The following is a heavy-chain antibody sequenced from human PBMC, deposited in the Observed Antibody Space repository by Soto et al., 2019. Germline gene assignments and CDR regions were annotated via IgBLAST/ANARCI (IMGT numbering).Heavy chain of an antibody. Sequence: EVQLVESGGGLVQPGESLRLSCAASGFTFSYYWMHWVRQAPGKWLVWVSRIHSDGSGTTYADSVKGRFTISRDNARNTVYLPMTSLRVEDTAVYYCARGDRGAFDMWGQGTVVTVSS. CDR3: ARGDRGAFDM. CDR1: GFTFSYYW. CDR2: IHSDGSGT. D-gene: IGHD1-26*01. J-gene: IGHJ3*02. V-gene: IGHV3-74*03.